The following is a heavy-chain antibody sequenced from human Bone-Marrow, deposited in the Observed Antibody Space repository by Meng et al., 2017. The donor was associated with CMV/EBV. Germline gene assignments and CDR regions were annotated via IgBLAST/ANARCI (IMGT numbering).Heavy chain of an antibody. J-gene: IGHJ6*02. CDR2: ISYDGSSE. D-gene: IGHD6-6*01. CDR3: ARLAAQDYYYYYGMDV. CDR1: GFMFRGYA. V-gene: IGHV3-30*03. Sequence: GESLKISCEASGFMFRGYAAHWVRQAPGKGLEWVAVISYDGSSEYYADSVKGRFTISRGNAKNSLYLQMNSLRAEDTAVYYCARLAAQDYYYYYGMDVWGQGTTVTVPS.